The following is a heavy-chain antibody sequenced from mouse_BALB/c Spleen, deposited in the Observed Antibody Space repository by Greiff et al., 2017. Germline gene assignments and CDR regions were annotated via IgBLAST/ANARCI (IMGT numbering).Heavy chain of an antibody. Sequence: VQGVESGAELVRPGASVTLSCKASGYTFTDYEMHWVKQTPVHGLEWIGAIDPETGGTAYNQKFKGKATLTADKSSSTAYMELRSLTSEDSAVYYCTRELRQNYYAMDYWGQGTSVTVSS. CDR3: TRELRQNYYAMDY. D-gene: IGHD1-2*01. CDR1: GYTFTDYE. J-gene: IGHJ4*01. V-gene: IGHV1-15*01. CDR2: IDPETGGT.